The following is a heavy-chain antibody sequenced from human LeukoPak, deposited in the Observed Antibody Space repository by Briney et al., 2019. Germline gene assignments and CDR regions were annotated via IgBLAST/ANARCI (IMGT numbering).Heavy chain of an antibody. CDR3: ATDMVGYCSANGCYSEAY. CDR1: GGTFSSYA. J-gene: IGHJ4*02. CDR2: IIPIFGTA. V-gene: IGHV1-69*06. D-gene: IGHD2-15*01. Sequence: GASVKVSCKASGGTFSSYAISWVRQAPGQGLEWMGGIIPIFGTANYAQKFQGRVTITADKSTSTAYMELSSLRSEDTAVYYCATDMVGYCSANGCYSEAYWGQGTLVTVSS.